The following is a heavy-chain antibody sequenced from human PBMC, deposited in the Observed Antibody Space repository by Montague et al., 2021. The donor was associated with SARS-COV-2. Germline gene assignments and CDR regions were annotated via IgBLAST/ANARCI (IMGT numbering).Heavy chain of an antibody. CDR1: GGSLSGDH. Sequence: SETLSLTCAVYGGSLSGDHWSWIRQPPGKGLEWIGEANHSGHTNYNVSLTSRVTMSVDTSKSQFSLKLRSVTAADTAVYYCARGPVCVAARLRYCFDQWGQGTLVTVSS. J-gene: IGHJ4*02. V-gene: IGHV4-34*01. CDR3: ARGPVCVAARLRYCFDQ. CDR2: ANHSGHT. D-gene: IGHD6-6*01.